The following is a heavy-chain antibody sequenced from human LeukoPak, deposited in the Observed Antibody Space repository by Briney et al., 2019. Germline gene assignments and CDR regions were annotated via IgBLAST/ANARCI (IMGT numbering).Heavy chain of an antibody. CDR3: AKDWGRYSSSWYYFDY. J-gene: IGHJ4*02. Sequence: GGSLRLSCAASEFTFSSYAMHWVRQAPGKGLEWVAIISYDGSNKYYADSVKGRFTISRDNSKNTLYLQMNSLRADDTAVYYCAKDWGRYSSSWYYFDYWGQGTLVTVSS. CDR2: ISYDGSNK. V-gene: IGHV3-30-3*01. D-gene: IGHD6-13*01. CDR1: EFTFSSYA.